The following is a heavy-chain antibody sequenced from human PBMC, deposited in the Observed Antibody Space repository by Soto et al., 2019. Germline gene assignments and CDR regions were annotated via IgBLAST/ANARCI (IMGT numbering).Heavy chain of an antibody. V-gene: IGHV3-53*01. CDR1: GLTVSQNY. D-gene: IGHD3-10*01. CDR3: VRPRPSGENYGMDV. Sequence: VGSLRLSCVASGLTVSQNYMARVRQGPGMGLEWVSVIYKNDTRYYADSVKGRFTISRDTSKNTLSLQMDSLRAEDTAVYYCVRPRPSGENYGMDVWGQGTTVTVSS. J-gene: IGHJ6*02. CDR2: IYKNDTR.